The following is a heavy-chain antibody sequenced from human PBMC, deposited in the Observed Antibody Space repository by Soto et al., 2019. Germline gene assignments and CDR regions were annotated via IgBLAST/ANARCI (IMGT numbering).Heavy chain of an antibody. CDR1: GFTFSNYA. Sequence: QVQLVESGGGVVQPGRSLRLSCAASGFTFSNYAMHWVRQAPGKGLEGVARISHDGNFEHYADSAEGRFTIARDSSNNMLSLRMNALCTEDTAMSYGAREIRGDYHEYWGQGTLVTVSP. CDR2: ISHDGNFE. J-gene: IGHJ4*02. CDR3: AREIRGDYHEY. V-gene: IGHV3-30-3*01.